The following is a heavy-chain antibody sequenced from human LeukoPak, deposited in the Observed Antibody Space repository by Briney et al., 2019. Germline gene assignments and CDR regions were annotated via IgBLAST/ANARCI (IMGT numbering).Heavy chain of an antibody. CDR2: IIPIFGTV. V-gene: IGHV1-69*06. Sequence: SVKVSCKASGGTFSSYAISWVRQAPGQGLEWMGGIIPIFGTVNYAQKFQGRVTITADKSTSTAYMELSSLRSEDTAVYYCARGSRRGSYYYYYMDVWGKGTTVTVSS. J-gene: IGHJ6*03. CDR3: ARGSRRGSYYYYYMDV. CDR1: GGTFSSYA. D-gene: IGHD1-14*01.